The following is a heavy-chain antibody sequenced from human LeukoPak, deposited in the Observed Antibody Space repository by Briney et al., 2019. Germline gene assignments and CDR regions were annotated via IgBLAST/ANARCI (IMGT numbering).Heavy chain of an antibody. CDR1: GFTFSSYW. D-gene: IGHD3-3*01. V-gene: IGHV3-7*03. CDR2: IKQDGSEK. CDR3: ARAAFGVVIISNYGMDV. J-gene: IGHJ6*02. Sequence: GGSLRLSCAASGFTFSSYWMSWVRQAPGKGLEWVANIKQDGSEKYYVDSVKGRFTISRDSAKNSLYLQMNSLRAEDTAVYYCARAAFGVVIISNYGMDVWGQGTTVTVSS.